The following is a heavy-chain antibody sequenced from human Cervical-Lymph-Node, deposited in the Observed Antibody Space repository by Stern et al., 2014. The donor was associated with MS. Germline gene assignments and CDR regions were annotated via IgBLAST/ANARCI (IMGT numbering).Heavy chain of an antibody. J-gene: IGHJ5*02. D-gene: IGHD6-19*01. CDR1: GDAISNYY. V-gene: IGHV4-59*01. CDR3: ARGPFEVSGTRRWFDP. Sequence: QLQLQESGPGLVKPSETLSLTCTVSGDAISNYYWSWIRQPPGKGLEWVGYVYFTGSTDYNPSLKSRVSISVDTSKNQFSLTLTSVTAADTAIYYCARGPFEVSGTRRWFDPWGQGTLVIVSS. CDR2: VYFTGST.